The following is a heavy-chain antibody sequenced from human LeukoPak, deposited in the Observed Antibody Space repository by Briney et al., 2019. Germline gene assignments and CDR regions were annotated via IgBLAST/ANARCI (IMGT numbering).Heavy chain of an antibody. CDR3: ARQALDPASIAAPDWFDP. Sequence: SETLSLTCTVSGGSISSSSYYWGWIRQPPGKGLEWIGSIYYSGSTYYNPSLKSRVTISVDTSKNQFSLKLSSATAADTAVYYCARQALDPASIAAPDWFDPWGQGTLVTVSS. V-gene: IGHV4-39*01. J-gene: IGHJ5*02. CDR1: GGSISSSSYY. D-gene: IGHD6-6*01. CDR2: IYYSGST.